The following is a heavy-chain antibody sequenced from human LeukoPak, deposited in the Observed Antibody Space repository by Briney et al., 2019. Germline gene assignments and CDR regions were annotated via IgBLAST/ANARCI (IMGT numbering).Heavy chain of an antibody. Sequence: GGSLRLSCVASGFMFNSYGMNWVRQAPGKGLEWVAGMRYDGSNEYYADSVKGRFTISRDNSKNTVYLQMNSLRAEGTAVYYCAKRSAVGGYFDYWGQGTLVTVTS. V-gene: IGHV3-33*06. D-gene: IGHD3-3*01. CDR1: GFMFNSYG. CDR2: MRYDGSNE. CDR3: AKRSAVGGYFDY. J-gene: IGHJ4*02.